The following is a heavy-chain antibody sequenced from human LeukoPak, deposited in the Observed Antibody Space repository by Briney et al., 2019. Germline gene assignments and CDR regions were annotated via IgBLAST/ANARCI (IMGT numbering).Heavy chain of an antibody. CDR1: GGTFSSFA. V-gene: IGHV1-69*01. CDR3: AIPHAAADYYYMDV. Sequence: SVKVSCKTSGGTFSSFAVNWVRQAPGQGLEWMGGIIPNFGTTSYAQKLQGRVTITADVTTSTVQMELTSLRSEDTAVYYCAIPHAAADYYYMDVWGKGTTVTVSS. CDR2: IIPNFGTT. D-gene: IGHD6-25*01. J-gene: IGHJ6*03.